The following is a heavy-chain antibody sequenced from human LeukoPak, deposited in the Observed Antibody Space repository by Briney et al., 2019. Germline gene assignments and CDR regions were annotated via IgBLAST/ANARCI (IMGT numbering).Heavy chain of an antibody. CDR3: ARDFCNKGVRAACYMDV. Sequence: PSETLSLTCTVSGGSISSGDYYWSWIRQPPGKGLEWIGYIYYSGSTYYNPSLKSRVTISVDTSKNQFSLKLSSVTAADTAVYYCARDFCNKGVRAACYMDVWGKGTTVTVSS. CDR2: IYYSGST. D-gene: IGHD2-8*01. CDR1: GGSISSGDYY. J-gene: IGHJ6*03. V-gene: IGHV4-30-4*08.